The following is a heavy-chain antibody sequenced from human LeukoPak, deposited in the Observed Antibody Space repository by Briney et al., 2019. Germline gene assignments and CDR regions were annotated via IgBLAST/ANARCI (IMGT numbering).Heavy chain of an antibody. CDR3: ARQKFDVFDI. CDR2: ISGSRSTT. V-gene: IGHV3-23*01. J-gene: IGHJ3*02. CDR1: GFTFSSYA. Sequence: GGPLRLSCAASGFTFSSYAMTWVRQAPGKGLEWVSTISGSRSTTYYADSVKGRFTISRDNSKNTLYLQMNSLRAEDTAVYYCARQKFDVFDIWGQGTMVTVSS.